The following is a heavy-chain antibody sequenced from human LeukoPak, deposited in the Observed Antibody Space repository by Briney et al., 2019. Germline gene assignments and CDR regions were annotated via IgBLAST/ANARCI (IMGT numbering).Heavy chain of an antibody. CDR1: GGSLSGYY. V-gene: IGHV4-34*01. CDR3: ARNYCSSTSCYWGHAAFDI. CDR2: INHSGST. D-gene: IGHD2-2*01. Sequence: PSETLSLTCAVYGGSLSGYYWNWIRQPPGKGLEWIGEINHSGSTDYNPSLKSRVTISVDTSKNQFSLKLSSVTAADTAVYYCARNYCSSTSCYWGHAAFDIWGQGTMVTVSS. J-gene: IGHJ3*02.